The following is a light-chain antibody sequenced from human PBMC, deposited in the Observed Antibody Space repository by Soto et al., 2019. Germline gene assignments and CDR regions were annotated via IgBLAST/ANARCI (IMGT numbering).Light chain of an antibody. Sequence: QSALTQPRSVSGSPGQSVTISCTGTSSDVGAYDYVFWYQQYPGKAPKLIIYDVNKRPSGVPDRFSASKSGNTASLTISGLQAEDEADYYCSSYTSSSTLDVVFGGGTQLTVL. CDR1: SSDVGAYDY. V-gene: IGLV2-11*01. J-gene: IGLJ2*01. CDR3: SSYTSSSTLDVV. CDR2: DVN.